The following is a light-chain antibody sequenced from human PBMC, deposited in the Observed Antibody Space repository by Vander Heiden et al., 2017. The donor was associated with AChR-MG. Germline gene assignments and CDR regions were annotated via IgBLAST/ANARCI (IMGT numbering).Light chain of an antibody. CDR1: SSDVGAYNY. CDR2: DVT. V-gene: IGLV2-8*01. J-gene: IGLJ2*01. Sequence: QSALTQPPSASGSPGQSVPISCFGSSSDVGAYNYVSWYQKHPGKAPKLMSCDVTKRPSGVPDRFAGSKSGNTASMTVSGLQVEDEADYYCSSYTGSNNFLFGGGTKLTVL. CDR3: SSYTGSNNFL.